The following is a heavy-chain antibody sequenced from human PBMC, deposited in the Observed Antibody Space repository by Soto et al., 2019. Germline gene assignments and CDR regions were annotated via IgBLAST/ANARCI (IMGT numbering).Heavy chain of an antibody. J-gene: IGHJ4*02. CDR2: ISSSSNYI. Sequence: GSLRLSCAASGFTFSDYYMSWIRQAPGKGLEWVSYISSSSNYISYADSVKGRFTISRDNAKNSLYLQMNSLRAEDTAVYYCARESVSVAGTFDYWGQGTLVTVSS. CDR1: GFTFSDYY. CDR3: ARESVSVAGTFDY. D-gene: IGHD6-19*01. V-gene: IGHV3-11*06.